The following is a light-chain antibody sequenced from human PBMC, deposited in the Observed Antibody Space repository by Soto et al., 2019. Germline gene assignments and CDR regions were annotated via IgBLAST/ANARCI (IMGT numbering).Light chain of an antibody. CDR1: QSVLYSSNNKTY. CDR3: QHYYRTLSWT. CDR2: WAS. Sequence: DIVMTQSPDSLAVSLGARATINCKSSQSVLYSSNNKTYLAWYQQKPGQPPKLLMYWASTRESGVPDRFSGRGSVTESNLTISSLQAEDVVVYYFQHYYRTLSWTFAQGPNVEIK. V-gene: IGKV4-1*01. J-gene: IGKJ1*01.